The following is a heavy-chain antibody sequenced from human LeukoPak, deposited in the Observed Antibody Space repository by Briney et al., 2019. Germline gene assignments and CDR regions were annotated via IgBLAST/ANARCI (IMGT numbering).Heavy chain of an antibody. D-gene: IGHD2-21*01. Sequence: QPGGSLRLSCAASGFTFSSYAMHWVRQAPGKGLEWVANIKQDGSERYYVDSVKGRFTISRDNAKSSLYLQMNSLRAEDTAVYYCAKSLVVVNDPPDYWGQGTLVTVSS. V-gene: IGHV3-7*01. J-gene: IGHJ4*02. CDR3: AKSLVVVNDPPDY. CDR1: GFTFSSYA. CDR2: IKQDGSER.